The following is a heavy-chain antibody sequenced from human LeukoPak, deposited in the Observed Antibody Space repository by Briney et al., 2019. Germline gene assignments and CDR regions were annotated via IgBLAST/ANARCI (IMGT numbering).Heavy chain of an antibody. D-gene: IGHD2-2*01. CDR1: GFTFGDYA. J-gene: IGHJ4*02. CDR3: TTLYCSSTSCSI. V-gene: IGHV3-49*04. Sequence: PGRSLRLSCTASGFTFGDYAMSWVRQAPGKGLEWVGFIRSKAYGGITEYAASVKGRFTISRDDSKSIAYLQMNSLKIEDTAVYYCTTLYCSSTSCSIWGQGTLVTVSS. CDR2: IRSKAYGGIT.